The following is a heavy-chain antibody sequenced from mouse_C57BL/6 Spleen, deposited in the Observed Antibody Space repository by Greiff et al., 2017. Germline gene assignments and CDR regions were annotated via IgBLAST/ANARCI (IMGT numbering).Heavy chain of an antibody. D-gene: IGHD1-1*02. CDR1: GFTFSSYA. V-gene: IGHV5-4*01. CDR3: ARDSWYKGYFDV. Sequence: EVNVVESGGGLVKPGGSLKLSCAASGFTFSSYAMSWVRQTPEKRLEWVATISDGGSYTYYPDNVKGRFTISRDNAKNNLYLQMSHLKSEDTAMYYCARDSWYKGYFDVWGTGTTVTVSS. J-gene: IGHJ1*03. CDR2: ISDGGSYT.